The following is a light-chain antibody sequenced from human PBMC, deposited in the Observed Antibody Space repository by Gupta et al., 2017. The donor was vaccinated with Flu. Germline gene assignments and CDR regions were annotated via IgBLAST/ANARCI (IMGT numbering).Light chain of an antibody. Sequence: DIQMTQSPSSLSASVGDRVNITCRASQNISSYLNWYQQKPGEAPKLLIFAAFSLQSGVPSRFSDSGSGTDFTLNISGLQPEDFATYSCQQSYSTPYTFGQGTKLEIK. CDR2: AAF. V-gene: IGKV1-39*01. J-gene: IGKJ2*01. CDR3: QQSYSTPYT. CDR1: QNISSY.